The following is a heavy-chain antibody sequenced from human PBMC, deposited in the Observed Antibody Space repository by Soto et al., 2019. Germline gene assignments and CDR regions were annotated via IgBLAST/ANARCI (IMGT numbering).Heavy chain of an antibody. CDR2: INDRGAST. J-gene: IGHJ4*02. CDR3: AKAAGSGYYHYGY. V-gene: IGHV3-23*01. D-gene: IGHD3-22*01. CDR1: AFPFINYA. Sequence: SGGSLRLSCGASAFPFINYAMSWGRQAPGKGLEWVSGINDRGASTDHADSVKGRFTISRDNSKNTLYLQMNSLRAEDTAVYYCAKAAGSGYYHYGYWGQGTLVTVSS.